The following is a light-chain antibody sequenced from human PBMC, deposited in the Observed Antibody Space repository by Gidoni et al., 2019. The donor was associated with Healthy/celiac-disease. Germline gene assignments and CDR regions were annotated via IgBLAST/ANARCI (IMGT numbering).Light chain of an antibody. CDR3: QQYNNWPGAT. J-gene: IGKJ1*01. CDR2: CAS. V-gene: IGKV3-15*01. CDR1: QSVSSN. Sequence: EIVMTQSPATLSVSPGERDTFSCSASQSVSSNLAWYQQKHGQAPRLLIYCASTRATGIPARFSGSGSGTEFTLTISSLQSEDFAVYYCQQYNNWPGATFGQGTKVEIK.